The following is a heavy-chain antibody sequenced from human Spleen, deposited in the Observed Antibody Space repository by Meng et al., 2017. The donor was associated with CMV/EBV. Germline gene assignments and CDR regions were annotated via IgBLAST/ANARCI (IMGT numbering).Heavy chain of an antibody. CDR2: ISSSGSTI. CDR3: ARKYYDFWEATFDY. J-gene: IGHJ4*02. CDR1: GFTFSDYY. D-gene: IGHD3-3*01. Sequence: SGFTFSDYYMSWIRQAPGKGLEWVSYISSSGSTIYYADSVKGRFTISRDNAKNSLYLQMNSLRAEDTAVYYCARKYYDFWEATFDYWGQGTLVTVSS. V-gene: IGHV3-11*04.